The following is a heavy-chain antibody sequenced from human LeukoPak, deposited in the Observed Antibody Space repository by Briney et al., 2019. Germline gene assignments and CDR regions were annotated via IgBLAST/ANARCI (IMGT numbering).Heavy chain of an antibody. Sequence: ASVKVSCKASGGTFSSYAISWVRQAPGQGLEWMGIINPSGGSTSYAQKFQGRVTMTRDTSTSTVYMELSSLRSEDTAVYYCARLAGSSWYVWFDPWGQGTLVTVSS. V-gene: IGHV1-46*01. CDR2: INPSGGST. J-gene: IGHJ5*02. CDR1: GGTFSSYA. D-gene: IGHD6-13*01. CDR3: ARLAGSSWYVWFDP.